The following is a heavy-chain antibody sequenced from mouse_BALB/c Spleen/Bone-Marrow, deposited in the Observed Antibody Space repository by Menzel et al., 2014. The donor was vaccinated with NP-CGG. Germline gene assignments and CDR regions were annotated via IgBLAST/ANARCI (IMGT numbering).Heavy chain of an antibody. J-gene: IGHJ4*01. D-gene: IGHD1-1*01. Sequence: VQLQQSGPELVKPGASVKISCKAPGYSFTGYFMNWVMQSHGKSLEWIGRINPYNGDTFYNQKFKGKATLTVDKSSSTAPMELRSLATEASEFYDCARGGLLRSMDYWGEGTTVTVSS. CDR2: INPYNGDT. CDR1: GYSFTGYF. CDR3: ARGGLLRSMDY. V-gene: IGHV1-20*02.